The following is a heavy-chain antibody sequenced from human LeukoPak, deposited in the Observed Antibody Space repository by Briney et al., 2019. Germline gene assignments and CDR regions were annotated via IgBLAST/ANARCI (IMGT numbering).Heavy chain of an antibody. CDR2: ISGSGGST. Sequence: PGGSLRLSCAASGFTFSSYAMNWVRQAPGKGLEWVSVISGSGGSTHYADSVKGRFTISRDNSKNTLNLQMSSLRAEDTAVYYCAKDGVAWGNYYDYWGQGTLVTVSS. CDR1: GFTFSSYA. V-gene: IGHV3-23*01. D-gene: IGHD3-16*01. J-gene: IGHJ4*02. CDR3: AKDGVAWGNYYDY.